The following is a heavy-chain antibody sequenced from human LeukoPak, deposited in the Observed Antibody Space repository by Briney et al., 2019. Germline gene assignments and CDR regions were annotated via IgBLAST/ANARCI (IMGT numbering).Heavy chain of an antibody. CDR3: ASGYDLAGYNWFDP. CDR1: GGTFSSYA. Sequence: SVKVSCKASGGTFSSYAISWVRQAPGQGLEWMGRIIPIFGTANYAQKFQGRVTITTDESTSTAYMELSSLRSEDTAVYYCASGYDLAGYNWFDPWGQGTLVTVSS. D-gene: IGHD5-12*01. J-gene: IGHJ5*02. CDR2: IIPIFGTA. V-gene: IGHV1-69*05.